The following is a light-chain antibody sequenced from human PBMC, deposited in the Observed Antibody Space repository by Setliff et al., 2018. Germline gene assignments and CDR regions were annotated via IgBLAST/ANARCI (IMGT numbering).Light chain of an antibody. V-gene: IGLV1-40*01. CDR2: GNS. CDR3: QSYDSSLNDV. CDR1: SSNIGAGYD. J-gene: IGLJ1*01. Sequence: QSVLTQPPSVSGAPGQRVTISCTGSSSNIGAGYDVHWYQQLPGTAPKLLIYGNSNRPSGVPDRFSGSKSGTSASLAITGLQAEDEADYYCQSYDSSLNDVFGTGTKVTV.